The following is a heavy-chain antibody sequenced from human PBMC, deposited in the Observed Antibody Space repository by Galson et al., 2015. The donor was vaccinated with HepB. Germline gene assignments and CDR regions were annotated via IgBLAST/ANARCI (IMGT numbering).Heavy chain of an antibody. Sequence: SLRLSCAASGFTLSSLGMTWVREAPGKGLECVSAISVRGDSTDYADSVKGRFTISRDNSKNMLYLQMNNLRAEDTAVYYCVKGTTNIDNWGQGTLVTVSS. CDR1: GFTLSSLG. CDR3: VKGTTNIDN. D-gene: IGHD1-1*01. V-gene: IGHV3-23*01. J-gene: IGHJ4*02. CDR2: ISVRGDST.